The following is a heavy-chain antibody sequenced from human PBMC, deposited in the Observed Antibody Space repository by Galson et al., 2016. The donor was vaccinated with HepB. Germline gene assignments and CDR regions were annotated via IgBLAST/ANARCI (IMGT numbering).Heavy chain of an antibody. V-gene: IGHV4-59*01. CDR1: GGSISPYY. J-gene: IGHJ5*02. D-gene: IGHD3-16*01. Sequence: SETLSLTCTVSGGSISPYYWNWIRQPPGKGLEWTGYIYASGSTDYNPSLKSRVAISIDTSKSQFSLTLTSVTAADTAVYFCAREGDSESGPGSNWFDPWSQGTLVTVSS. CDR3: AREGDSESGPGSNWFDP. CDR2: IYASGST.